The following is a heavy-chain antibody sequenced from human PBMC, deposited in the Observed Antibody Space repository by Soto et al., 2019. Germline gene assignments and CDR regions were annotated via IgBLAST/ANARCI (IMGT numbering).Heavy chain of an antibody. V-gene: IGHV4-59*08. CDR3: ARRWGTTFDF. J-gene: IGHJ4*02. CDR2: IYYSGST. D-gene: IGHD3-16*01. CDR1: GGSISSYY. Sequence: QVQLQESGPGLVKPSETLSLTCTVSGGSISSYYWSWIRQPPGKGLEWIGYIYYSGSTNYNPSLKRRVTISVDTSKNQFSLKRSSVTAADTAVYYCARRWGTTFDFWGQGTLVTVSP.